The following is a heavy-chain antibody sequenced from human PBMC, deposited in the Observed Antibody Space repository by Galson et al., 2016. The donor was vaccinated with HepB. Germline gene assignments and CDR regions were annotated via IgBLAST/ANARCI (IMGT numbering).Heavy chain of an antibody. J-gene: IGHJ4*02. D-gene: IGHD3-10*01. V-gene: IGHV1-2*02. Sequence: SVKVSCKASGDSFTDYYVHWVRQAPGQGLEWMGWINPNSGGTNYARKFQGRVTMTRDTSISTAYLELNGLRSDDTAVYYCARTRTLWLASGRWFDYWGQGTLVTVSS. CDR1: GDSFTDYY. CDR2: INPNSGGT. CDR3: ARTRTLWLASGRWFDY.